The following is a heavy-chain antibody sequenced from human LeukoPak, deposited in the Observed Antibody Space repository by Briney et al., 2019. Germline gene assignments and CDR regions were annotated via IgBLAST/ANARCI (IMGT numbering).Heavy chain of an antibody. D-gene: IGHD5-24*01. V-gene: IGHV4-39*07. CDR1: GGSISSSSYY. CDR2: IYYSGST. J-gene: IGHJ4*02. Sequence: SETLSLTCTVSGGSISSSSYYWGWIRQPPGKGLEWNGSIYYSGSTYYNPSLKSRVTISVDTSKNQFSLKLSSVTAADTAVYYCARLSMATGADYWGQGTLVTVSS. CDR3: ARLSMATGADY.